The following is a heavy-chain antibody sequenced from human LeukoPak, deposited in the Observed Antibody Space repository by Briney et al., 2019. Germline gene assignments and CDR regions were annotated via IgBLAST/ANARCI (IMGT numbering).Heavy chain of an antibody. Sequence: VASVKVSCKVSGYTLTELSMHWVRQAPGKGLEWMGGFDPEDGETIYAQKLQGRVTMTTDTSTSTAYMELRSLRSDDTAVYYCARIWGYEPPYYYYYYMDVWGKGTTVTVSS. J-gene: IGHJ6*03. CDR3: ARIWGYEPPYYYYYYMDV. D-gene: IGHD5-12*01. CDR2: FDPEDGET. CDR1: GYTLTELS. V-gene: IGHV1-24*01.